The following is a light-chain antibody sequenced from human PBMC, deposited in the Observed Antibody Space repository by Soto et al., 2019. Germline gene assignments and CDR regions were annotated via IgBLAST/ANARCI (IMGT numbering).Light chain of an antibody. CDR2: AAS. CDR1: QGISSY. CDR3: QQLDSYPYT. Sequence: EIPLTQSPSFLSASVGDRVTITCRASQGISSYLAWYLQKPGKAPKLLIYAASTLQSGVPSRFSGSGSGTEFTLTISSLQPEDFATYYCQQLDSYPYTFGQGTKLEIK. J-gene: IGKJ2*01. V-gene: IGKV1-9*01.